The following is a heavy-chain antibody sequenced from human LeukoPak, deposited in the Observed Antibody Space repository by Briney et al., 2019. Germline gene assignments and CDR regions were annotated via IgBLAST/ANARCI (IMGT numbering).Heavy chain of an antibody. CDR3: AKDRWVRRISMAGQDY. Sequence: GGSLRLSCAASGFTFSSYGMHWVRQAPGKGLEWVAVISFDGTNKYYADSVQGRFTISRDNSKNTLYLQMDSLRPEDTAAYYCAKDRWVRRISMAGQDYWGQGTLVTVSS. J-gene: IGHJ4*02. CDR1: GFTFSSYG. D-gene: IGHD6-19*01. V-gene: IGHV3-30*18. CDR2: ISFDGTNK.